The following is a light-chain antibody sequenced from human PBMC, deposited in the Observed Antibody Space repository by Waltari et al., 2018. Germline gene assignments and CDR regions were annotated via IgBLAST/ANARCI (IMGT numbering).Light chain of an antibody. Sequence: EIVLTQSPGTLSLSPGERATLSCRARQSVGRTLACYQQKPGQAPRLLIYGASSRATDIPDRFSGSGAGTDFSLTINRLEPEDFAVYFCQHYVRLPATFGQGTKVEIK. CDR2: GAS. V-gene: IGKV3-20*01. CDR3: QHYVRLPAT. J-gene: IGKJ1*01. CDR1: QSVGRT.